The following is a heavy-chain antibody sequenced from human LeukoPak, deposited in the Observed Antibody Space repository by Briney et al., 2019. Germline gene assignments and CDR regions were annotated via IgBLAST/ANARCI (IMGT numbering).Heavy chain of an antibody. J-gene: IGHJ4*02. D-gene: IGHD5-12*01. Sequence: GGSLRLSCAASGFTVSTKFMGWVRQAPGKGLEWVSIIYSGGSTQYADSVKGRFTISRDTSKNTLYLQMNSLRAEDTAVYYCAGRGSSGTGVDYWGQGTPVTVSS. CDR2: IYSGGST. V-gene: IGHV3-53*01. CDR1: GFTVSTKF. CDR3: AGRGSSGTGVDY.